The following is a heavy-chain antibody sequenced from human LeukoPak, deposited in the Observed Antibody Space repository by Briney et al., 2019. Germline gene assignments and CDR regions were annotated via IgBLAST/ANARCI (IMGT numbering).Heavy chain of an antibody. D-gene: IGHD5-18*01. Sequence: ASVKVSCKASGYTFTGYYMHWVRQAPGQGLEWMGWINPNSGGTNYAQKFQGRVTMTRDTSTSTVYMELSSLRSEDTAVYYCTRGDTAMTFVDYWGQGTLVTVSS. V-gene: IGHV1-2*02. J-gene: IGHJ4*02. CDR3: TRGDTAMTFVDY. CDR2: INPNSGGT. CDR1: GYTFTGYY.